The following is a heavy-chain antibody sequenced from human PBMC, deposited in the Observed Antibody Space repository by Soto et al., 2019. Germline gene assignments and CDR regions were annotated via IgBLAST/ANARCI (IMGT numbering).Heavy chain of an antibody. CDR2: ISTNSRTI. D-gene: IGHD1-26*01. J-gene: IGHJ4*02. CDR3: ARDFAWAFDY. Sequence: EVQLVESGGGLVQPGGSLRLPCVASGFTFSSYTMNWVRQAPGKGLEWVSYISTNSRTIHYADSVKGRFTISRDNAKNSLYLQMNSLRDEDTAVYYCARDFAWAFDYWGQGTLLTVSP. V-gene: IGHV3-48*02. CDR1: GFTFSSYT.